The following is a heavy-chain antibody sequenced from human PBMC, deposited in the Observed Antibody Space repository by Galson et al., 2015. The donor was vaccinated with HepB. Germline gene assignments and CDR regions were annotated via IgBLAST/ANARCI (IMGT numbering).Heavy chain of an antibody. Sequence: SVKVSCKASGYTFSNNPMHWVRQAPGQGLEWMGWINAGNGYTKYSQKFRGRITITSDTSAHTVHMELRSLRSEDTAVYYCARVRGDGYNWANDYWGQGTLVTGSS. CDR1: GYTFSNNP. V-gene: IGHV1-3*01. CDR2: INAGNGYT. CDR3: ARVRGDGYNWANDY. D-gene: IGHD5-24*01. J-gene: IGHJ4*02.